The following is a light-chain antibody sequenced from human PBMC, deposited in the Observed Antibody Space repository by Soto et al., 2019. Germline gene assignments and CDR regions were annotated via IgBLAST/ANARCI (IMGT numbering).Light chain of an antibody. J-gene: IGLJ2*01. Sequence: QSVLAQRPAGSGSPGQSVTTSCTGTSSDVGGYNFVSWYQHHPGKAPKVILYEVTKRPSGVPDRFSGSKSGNTASLTVSGLQADDEADYYCSSYARGDSVLFGGGTKVTVL. V-gene: IGLV2-8*01. CDR2: EVT. CDR3: SSYARGDSVL. CDR1: SSDVGGYNF.